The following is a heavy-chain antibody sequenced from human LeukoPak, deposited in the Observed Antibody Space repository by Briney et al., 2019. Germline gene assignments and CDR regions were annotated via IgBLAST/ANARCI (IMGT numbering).Heavy chain of an antibody. Sequence: SQTLCLTCTVSGGSIISSSYYWGWIRQPPGKGLEWIGSIYSSESTYYNPSLKSRVTISVDTSKNQISLQLRSLTAADTAVYYCASPDTICGVVHHWGQGTLVTVS. D-gene: IGHD3-3*01. CDR3: ASPDTICGVVHH. J-gene: IGHJ5*02. CDR1: GGSIISSSYY. V-gene: IGHV4-39*01. CDR2: IYSSEST.